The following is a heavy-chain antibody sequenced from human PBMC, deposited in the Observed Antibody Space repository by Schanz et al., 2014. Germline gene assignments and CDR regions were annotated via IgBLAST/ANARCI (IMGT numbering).Heavy chain of an antibody. V-gene: IGHV3-7*01. CDR3: ARGVRIDY. D-gene: IGHD3-3*01. CDR1: GFTFSDYY. Sequence: PGGSLRLSCAASGFTFSDYYMTWIRQAPGKGLEWVANIKQDGSEKYYVDSVKGRFTISRDNAKNSLYLQMNSLTAEDTAVYYCARGVRIDYWGQGTLVTVSS. J-gene: IGHJ4*02. CDR2: IKQDGSEK.